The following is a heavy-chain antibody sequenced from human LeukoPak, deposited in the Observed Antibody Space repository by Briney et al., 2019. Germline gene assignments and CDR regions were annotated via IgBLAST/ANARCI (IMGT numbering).Heavy chain of an antibody. CDR2: IYYSGST. Sequence: TSGTLSLTCTVSGGSISSGDYYWSWIRQPPGKGLEWIGYIYYSGSTYYNPSLKSRVTISVDTSKNQFSLKLSSVTAADTAVYYCAREEAAIVHDAFDIWGQGTMVTVSS. J-gene: IGHJ3*02. CDR1: GGSISSGDYY. CDR3: AREEAAIVHDAFDI. V-gene: IGHV4-30-4*08. D-gene: IGHD2-2*01.